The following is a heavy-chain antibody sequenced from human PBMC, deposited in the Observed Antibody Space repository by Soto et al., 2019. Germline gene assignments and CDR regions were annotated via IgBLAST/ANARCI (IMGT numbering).Heavy chain of an antibody. D-gene: IGHD6-19*01. Sequence: QVQLQESGPGLVKPSETLSLTCTVSGGSISSYYWSWIRKPPGKGLEWIGYIYYSGSTNYNPSLMSRVTISVDTSKNQFSLKLSSVTAADTALYYCARHGVGSAWYGNWFDPWGQGTLVTVSS. J-gene: IGHJ5*02. CDR3: ARHGVGSAWYGNWFDP. CDR2: IYYSGST. CDR1: GGSISSYY. V-gene: IGHV4-59*01.